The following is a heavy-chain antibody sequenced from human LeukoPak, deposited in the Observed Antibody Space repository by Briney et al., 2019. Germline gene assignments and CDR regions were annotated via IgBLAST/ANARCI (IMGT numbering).Heavy chain of an antibody. V-gene: IGHV3-30*03. CDR1: GFTFSSYG. J-gene: IGHJ4*02. Sequence: PGRSLRLSCAASGFTFSSYGMHWVRQAPGKGLEWVAVISYDGSNKYYADSVKGRFTISRDNSKNTLYLQMNSLRAEDTAVYYCARRWWQQLVVTLFDYWGQGTLVTVSS. CDR2: ISYDGSNK. CDR3: ARRWWQQLVVTLFDY. D-gene: IGHD6-13*01.